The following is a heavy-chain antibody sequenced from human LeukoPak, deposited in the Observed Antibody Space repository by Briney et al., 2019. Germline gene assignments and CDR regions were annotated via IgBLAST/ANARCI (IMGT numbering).Heavy chain of an antibody. CDR1: GGSFSSYY. CDR2: IYYSGST. J-gene: IGHJ5*02. D-gene: IGHD1-14*01. V-gene: IGHV4-59*08. Sequence: SETLSLTCAVYGGSFSSYYWSWIRQPPGKGLEWIGYIYYSGSTNYNPSLKSRVTISVDTSKNQFSLKLSSVTAADTAVYYCARVVGTENRPNWFDPWGEGTLVTVSS. CDR3: ARVVGTENRPNWFDP.